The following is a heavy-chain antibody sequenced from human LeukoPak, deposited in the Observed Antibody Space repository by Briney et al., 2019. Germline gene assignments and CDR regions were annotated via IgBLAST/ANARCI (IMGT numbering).Heavy chain of an antibody. Sequence: SSETLSLTCTVSGGSISSYYWSWIRQPPGKGLEWIGYIYYSGSTYYNPSLKSRVTISVDTSKNQFSLKLSSVTAADTAVYYCARSSNLDYWGQGTLVTVSS. CDR2: IYYSGST. D-gene: IGHD4-11*01. CDR1: GGSISSYY. V-gene: IGHV4-59*06. J-gene: IGHJ4*02. CDR3: ARSSNLDY.